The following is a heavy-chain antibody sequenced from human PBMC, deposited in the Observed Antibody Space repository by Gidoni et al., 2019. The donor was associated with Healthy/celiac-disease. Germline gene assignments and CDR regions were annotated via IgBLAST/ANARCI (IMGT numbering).Heavy chain of an antibody. J-gene: IGHJ6*03. CDR3: ARTPGGSYTYYYYYMDV. Sequence: QVQLQESGPGLVKPSETLSLTCTVSGGSVRLGTYYWSWIRQPPGKGLEWIGYIYYSGSTNYNPSLKSRVTISVDTSKNQFSLKLSSVTAADTAVYYCARTPGGSYTYYYYYMDVWGKGTTVTVSS. V-gene: IGHV4-61*01. CDR2: IYYSGST. CDR1: GGSVRLGTYY. D-gene: IGHD1-26*01.